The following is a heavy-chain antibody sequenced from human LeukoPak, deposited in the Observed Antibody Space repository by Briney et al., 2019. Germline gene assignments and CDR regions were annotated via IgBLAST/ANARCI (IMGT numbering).Heavy chain of an antibody. CDR2: LNPSGGGT. CDR3: ARDHIVVVTANWGGAFDI. Sequence: GASVQVSFNASGYTFTSYYIHWVRLAPGQGLEWMGILNPSGGGTKYSQKFQGRVTMTRDTSTSTVYMELSSLRSEDTAVYYCARDHIVVVTANWGGAFDIWGQGTMVTVSS. D-gene: IGHD2-21*02. J-gene: IGHJ3*02. CDR1: GYTFTSYY. V-gene: IGHV1-46*01.